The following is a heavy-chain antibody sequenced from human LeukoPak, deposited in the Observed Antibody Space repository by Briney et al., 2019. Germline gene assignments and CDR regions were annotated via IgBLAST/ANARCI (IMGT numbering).Heavy chain of an antibody. CDR2: IYPGDSDT. Sequence: GESLQISCQGSGYSFTTYWIGWVRQMPGKGLEWMGIIYPGDSDTRYSPSFQGQVTISADKSISTAYLQWSSLKAADTAMYYCARLHGSGSYYDYFDYWGQGTLVTVSS. D-gene: IGHD3-10*01. CDR3: ARLHGSGSYYDYFDY. V-gene: IGHV5-51*01. CDR1: GYSFTTYW. J-gene: IGHJ4*02.